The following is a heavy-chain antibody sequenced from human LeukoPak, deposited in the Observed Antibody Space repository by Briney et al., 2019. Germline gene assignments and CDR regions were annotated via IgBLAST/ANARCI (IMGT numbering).Heavy chain of an antibody. Sequence: GGSLRLSCAASGFTFSNYNMNWVRQAPGKGLEWVSSISGSSSYIYYADSVKGRFTVSRDNAKNSLSLQMNSLRAEDTAVYYCARVRGTYWDFDYWGQGTLVTVSS. CDR1: GFTFSNYN. CDR2: ISGSSSYI. V-gene: IGHV3-21*01. D-gene: IGHD1-26*01. J-gene: IGHJ4*02. CDR3: ARVRGTYWDFDY.